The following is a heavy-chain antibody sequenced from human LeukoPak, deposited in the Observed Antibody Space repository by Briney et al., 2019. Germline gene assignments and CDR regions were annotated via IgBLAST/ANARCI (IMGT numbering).Heavy chain of an antibody. CDR3: ARAPGGVYYYDGSGYYDFDY. CDR1: GYTFTSYG. Sequence: ASVKVSCKASGYTFTSYGISWVRQGPGQGLEWMGWISAYNGNTNYAQKLQGRVTMTTHTSTSTAYMELRSLRSDDTAVYYCARAPGGVYYYDGSGYYDFDYWGEGTLVTVSS. CDR2: ISAYNGNT. V-gene: IGHV1-18*01. D-gene: IGHD3-22*01. J-gene: IGHJ4*02.